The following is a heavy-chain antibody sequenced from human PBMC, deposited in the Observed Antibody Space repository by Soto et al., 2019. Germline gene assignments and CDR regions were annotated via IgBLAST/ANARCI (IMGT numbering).Heavy chain of an antibody. CDR2: IDPSDSYT. J-gene: IGHJ6*02. D-gene: IGHD2-8*01. Sequence: ESLKISCKGSGYSFTSYWISWVRQMPGKGLEWMGRIDPSDSYTNYSPSFQGHVTISADKSISTAYLQWSSLKASDTAMYYCARVDDCTNGVCYMMPMDVWGQGTTVTLSS. CDR3: ARVDDCTNGVCYMMPMDV. CDR1: GYSFTSYW. V-gene: IGHV5-10-1*01.